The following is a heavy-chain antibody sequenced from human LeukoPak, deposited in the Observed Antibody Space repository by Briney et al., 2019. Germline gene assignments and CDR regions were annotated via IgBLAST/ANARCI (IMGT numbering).Heavy chain of an antibody. Sequence: GESLKISCKGSGYSFTSYWIGWVRQMPGKGLEWMGIIYPGDSDTRYSPSFQGQVTISADKSISTAYLQWSSLKAPDTAMYYCARQGRCSSTSCSPMLDIWGQGTMVTVSS. CDR3: ARQGRCSSTSCSPMLDI. J-gene: IGHJ3*02. CDR1: GYSFTSYW. V-gene: IGHV5-51*01. CDR2: IYPGDSDT. D-gene: IGHD2-2*01.